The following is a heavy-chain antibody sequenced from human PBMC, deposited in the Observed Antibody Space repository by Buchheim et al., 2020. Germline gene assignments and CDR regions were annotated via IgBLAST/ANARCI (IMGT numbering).Heavy chain of an antibody. CDR3: ARDPPGGPYGSIDY. J-gene: IGHJ4*02. CDR2: IKQDGSEK. V-gene: IGHV3-7*01. D-gene: IGHD3-10*01. Sequence: EVQLVESGGGLVHPGGSLRLSCAASGFTFSSYWISWVRQAPGKGLEWVANIKQDGSEKYYVDSVKGRFTISRDNAKNSLYLQMNSLRAEDTAVYYCARDPPGGPYGSIDYWGQGTL. CDR1: GFTFSSYW.